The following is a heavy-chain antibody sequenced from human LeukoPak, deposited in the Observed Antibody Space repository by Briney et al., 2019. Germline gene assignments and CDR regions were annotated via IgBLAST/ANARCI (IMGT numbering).Heavy chain of an antibody. CDR3: AKITEWLSPYYYGMDV. D-gene: IGHD3-3*01. Sequence: GGSLRLSCAASGFTFSNYNMNWVRQAPGKGLEWVSSCSGSSSCIYYADSVKGRFTISRDNAKNSLYLQMNSLRAEDTAVYYCAKITEWLSPYYYGMDVWGQGTTVTVSS. J-gene: IGHJ6*02. CDR1: GFTFSNYN. V-gene: IGHV3-21*03. CDR2: CSGSSSCI.